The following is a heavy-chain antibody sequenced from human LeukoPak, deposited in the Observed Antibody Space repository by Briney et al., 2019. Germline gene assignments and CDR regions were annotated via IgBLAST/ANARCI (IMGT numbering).Heavy chain of an antibody. Sequence: SQTLSLTCTVSGGSISSGGYYWSWIRQPPGKGLEWIGNIYYSGSTYYNPSLKSRVTISVDTSKNQFSLKLSSVTAADTAVYYCARDNRYDSSGYDAFDIWGQGTMVTVSS. D-gene: IGHD3-22*01. J-gene: IGHJ3*02. CDR3: ARDNRYDSSGYDAFDI. CDR1: GGSISSGGYY. V-gene: IGHV4-31*03. CDR2: IYYSGST.